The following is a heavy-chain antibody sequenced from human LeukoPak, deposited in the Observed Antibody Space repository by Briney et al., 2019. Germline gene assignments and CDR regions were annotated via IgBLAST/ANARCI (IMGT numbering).Heavy chain of an antibody. Sequence: GGSLRLSCAASGFTFSSYGMHWVRQAPGKGLEWVAFIRYDGSNKYYADSVRGRFTISRDNSKNTLYLQMNSLRAEDTAVYYCAKDLKGGGLSSSWTDYYYYYMDVWGKGTTVTISS. J-gene: IGHJ6*03. CDR3: AKDLKGGGLSSSWTDYYYYYMDV. CDR1: GFTFSSYG. V-gene: IGHV3-30*02. CDR2: IRYDGSNK. D-gene: IGHD6-13*01.